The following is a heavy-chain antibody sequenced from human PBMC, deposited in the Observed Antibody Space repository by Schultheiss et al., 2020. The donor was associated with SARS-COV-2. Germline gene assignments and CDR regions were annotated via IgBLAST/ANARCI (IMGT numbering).Heavy chain of an antibody. J-gene: IGHJ3*02. Sequence: GGSLRLSCKLSGYTFTDYWIGWVRQMPGKGLDLMGIIYAGDSDTRYSPSFKGQVTISVDKPITTAYLQWNSLRASDTGIYYCARARGSSSTDAFDIWGQGTVVTVSS. CDR3: ARARGSSSTDAFDI. CDR2: IYAGDSDT. V-gene: IGHV5-51*04. D-gene: IGHD6-6*01. CDR1: GYTFTDYW.